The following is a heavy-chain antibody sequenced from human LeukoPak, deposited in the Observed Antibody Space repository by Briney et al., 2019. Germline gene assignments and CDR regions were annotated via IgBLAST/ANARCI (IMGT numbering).Heavy chain of an antibody. Sequence: GGSLRLSCAASGFTFSSYGMHWVRQAPGKGLEWVAFIRYDGSNKYYADSVKGRFTISRDNSKNTLYLQMNSLRAEDTAVSYCAKDPQKWESYFDYWGQGTLVTVSS. CDR3: AKDPQKWESYFDY. CDR1: GFTFSSYG. D-gene: IGHD1-26*01. CDR2: IRYDGSNK. J-gene: IGHJ4*02. V-gene: IGHV3-30*02.